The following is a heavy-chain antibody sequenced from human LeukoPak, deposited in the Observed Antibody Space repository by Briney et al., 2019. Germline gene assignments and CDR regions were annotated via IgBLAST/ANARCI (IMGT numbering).Heavy chain of an antibody. CDR1: GFTFDDYA. CDR3: AKGRYYDSSGYFQF. CDR2: ISWNSGSI. V-gene: IGHV3-9*01. Sequence: GGSLRLSCAASGFTFDDYAMHWVRQAPGKGLEWVSGISWNSGSIGYADSVKGRFTISRDNAKHSLFPQMNSLRAEDTALYYCAKGRYYDSSGYFQFWGQGTLVTVSS. J-gene: IGHJ4*02. D-gene: IGHD3-22*01.